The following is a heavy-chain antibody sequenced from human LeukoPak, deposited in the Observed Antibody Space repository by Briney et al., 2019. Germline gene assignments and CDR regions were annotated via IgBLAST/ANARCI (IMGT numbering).Heavy chain of an antibody. CDR1: GVSISSYY. J-gene: IGHJ4*02. Sequence: ASETLSLTCTVSGVSISSYYWSWIRQPPGKGLEWIGYISYSGNTNSNPSLKSRVTIPVDTSKNQFSLKLSSVTAADTAVYYCARGLDYFDSSGYVDYWGQGTLVTVSS. CDR2: ISYSGNT. CDR3: ARGLDYFDSSGYVDY. D-gene: IGHD3-22*01. V-gene: IGHV4-59*01.